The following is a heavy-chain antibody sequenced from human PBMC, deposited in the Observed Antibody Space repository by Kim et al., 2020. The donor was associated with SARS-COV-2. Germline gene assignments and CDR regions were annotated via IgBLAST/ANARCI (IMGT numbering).Heavy chain of an antibody. CDR3: ARGSYGSGSYPLGFDY. Sequence: SLKSRVTISVDTSKNQFSLKLSSVTAADTAVYYCARGSYGSGSYPLGFDYWGQGTLVTVSS. D-gene: IGHD3-10*01. J-gene: IGHJ4*02. V-gene: IGHV4-34*01.